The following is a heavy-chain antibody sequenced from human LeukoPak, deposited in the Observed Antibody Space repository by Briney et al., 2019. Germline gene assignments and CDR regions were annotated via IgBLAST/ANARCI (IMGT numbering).Heavy chain of an antibody. J-gene: IGHJ6*02. Sequence: GGSLRLSCAASGFTFSSYWMSWVRQAPGKGLEWMANIKQDGSEKYYVDSVKGRFTISRDNSNNTLHLQMNSLRAEDTAVYYCVRDGYCSGGSCPKDSYYGMDVWGQGTTVTVSS. CDR3: VRDGYCSGGSCPKDSYYGMDV. D-gene: IGHD2-15*01. CDR2: IKQDGSEK. CDR1: GFTFSSYW. V-gene: IGHV3-7*01.